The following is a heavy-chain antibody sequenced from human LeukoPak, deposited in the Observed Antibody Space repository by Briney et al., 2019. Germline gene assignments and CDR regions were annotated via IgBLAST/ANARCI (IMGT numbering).Heavy chain of an antibody. D-gene: IGHD3-10*01. CDR3: AKDGGYGSGSYYKPHYYFDY. Sequence: GGSLRLSCAASGFTFSSYGMHWVRQAPGKGLEWVAFIRYDGSKKYYADSVKGRFTISRDNSKNTLYLQMNSLRAEDTAVYYCAKDGGYGSGSYYKPHYYFDYWGQGTLVTVSS. CDR1: GFTFSSYG. V-gene: IGHV3-30*02. J-gene: IGHJ4*02. CDR2: IRYDGSKK.